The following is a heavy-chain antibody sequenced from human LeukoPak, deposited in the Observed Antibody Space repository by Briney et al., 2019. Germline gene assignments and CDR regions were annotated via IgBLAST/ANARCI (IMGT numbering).Heavy chain of an antibody. J-gene: IGHJ4*02. D-gene: IGHD2-2*01. V-gene: IGHV4-61*01. Sequence: PSETLSLTCTVSGGSISSGSYYWSWIRQPPGKGLEWIGYIYYSGSTNYNPSLKSRVTISVDTSKNQFSLKLSSVTAADTAVYYCASGGLVPATGGAFDYWGQGTLVTVSS. CDR1: GGSISSGSYY. CDR3: ASGGLVPATGGAFDY. CDR2: IYYSGST.